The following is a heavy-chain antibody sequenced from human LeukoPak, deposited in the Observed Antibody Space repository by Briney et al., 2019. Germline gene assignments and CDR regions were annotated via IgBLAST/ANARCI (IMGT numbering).Heavy chain of an antibody. J-gene: IGHJ3*02. CDR3: ARVQPTYYDFWSGYYMGHDAFDI. CDR2: IYHSGST. CDR1: GYSISSGYY. V-gene: IGHV4-38-2*02. D-gene: IGHD3-3*01. Sequence: SETLSLTCTVSGYSISSGYYWGWIRQPPGKGLEWIGSIYHSGSTYYNPSLKSRVTISVDTSKNQFSLKLSSVTAADTAVYYCARVQPTYYDFWSGYYMGHDAFDIWGQGTMVTVSS.